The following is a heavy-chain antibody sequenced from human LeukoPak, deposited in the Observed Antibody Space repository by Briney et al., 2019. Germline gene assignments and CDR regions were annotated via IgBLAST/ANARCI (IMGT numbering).Heavy chain of an antibody. J-gene: IGHJ4*02. CDR2: INPYSGGT. V-gene: IGHV1-2*06. Sequence: ASAKVSCKASGYTFTDYYLHWVRQAPGQGLEWMGRINPYSGGTSYPQRFQGRVTMTKDTSISTAYMELSSLRSDDTAIYYCARVTTTGADCWGQGTLVTVSS. CDR3: ARVTTTGADC. CDR1: GYTFTDYY. D-gene: IGHD1-1*01.